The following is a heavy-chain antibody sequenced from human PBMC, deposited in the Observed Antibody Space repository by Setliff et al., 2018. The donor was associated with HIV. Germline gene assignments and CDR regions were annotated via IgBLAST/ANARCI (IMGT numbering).Heavy chain of an antibody. V-gene: IGHV4-34*01. Sequence: PSETLSLPCAGFGGSFSGYYWSWIRQPPGKGLEWIGEINHSGSTDYNPSLKSRVTISVDTSKNQFSLNLSSVTAADTAVYYCARYDYGDFDYWGQGTQVTVSS. CDR3: ARYDYGDFDY. D-gene: IGHD4-17*01. J-gene: IGHJ4*02. CDR2: INHSGST. CDR1: GGSFSGYY.